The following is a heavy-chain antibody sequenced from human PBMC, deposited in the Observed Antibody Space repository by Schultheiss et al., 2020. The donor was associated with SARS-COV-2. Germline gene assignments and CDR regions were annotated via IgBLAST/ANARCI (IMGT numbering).Heavy chain of an antibody. D-gene: IGHD3-3*01. CDR1: GGTFSSYA. CDR2: IIPIFGTA. CDR3: ARGSTTYYDFWSGYLADYYYYYMDV. Sequence: SVKVSCKASGGTFSSYAISWVRQAPGQGLEWMGGIIPIFGTANYAQKFQGRVTITADESTSTAYMELSSLRSEDTAVYYCARGSTTYYDFWSGYLADYYYYYMDVWGKGTTVTVSS. V-gene: IGHV1-69*13. J-gene: IGHJ6*03.